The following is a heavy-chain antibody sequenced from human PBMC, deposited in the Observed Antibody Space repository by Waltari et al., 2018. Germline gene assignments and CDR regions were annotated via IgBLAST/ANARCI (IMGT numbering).Heavy chain of an antibody. CDR2: IKQDGSEK. D-gene: IGHD1-20*01. V-gene: IGHV3-7*01. CDR3: ARGGRGISDAFDI. CDR1: GFTFSSYW. J-gene: IGHJ3*02. Sequence: EVQLVESGGGLVQPGGSLRLSCAASGFTFSSYWMSWVRQAPGKGLEWVANIKQDGSEKYYVDSVKGRFTISRDNAKNSLYLQMNSLRAEDTAVYYCARGGRGISDAFDIWGQGTMVTVSS.